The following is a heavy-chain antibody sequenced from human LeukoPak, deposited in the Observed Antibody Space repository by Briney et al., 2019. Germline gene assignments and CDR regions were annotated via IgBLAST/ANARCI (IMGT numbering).Heavy chain of an antibody. CDR1: GGSISSYY. D-gene: IGHD6-6*01. V-gene: IGHV4-59*08. CDR3: AKRMAVSSSLNFDY. CDR2: IYRTGST. Sequence: SETLSLTCNVSGGSISSYYWSWIRQPPGKGLEGIGYIYRTGSTNYNPSLKSRVTISADTAKSQFSLSLSSVTAADTAVYYCAKRMAVSSSLNFDYWGQGTLVTVSS. J-gene: IGHJ4*02.